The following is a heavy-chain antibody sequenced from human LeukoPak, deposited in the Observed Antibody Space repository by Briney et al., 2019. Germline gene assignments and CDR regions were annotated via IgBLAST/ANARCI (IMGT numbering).Heavy chain of an antibody. CDR3: ARDSTKYSGSYYNYFDY. J-gene: IGHJ4*02. D-gene: IGHD1-26*01. Sequence: GGSLRLSCAASGFTFSSYAMHWVRQAPGKGLEWVAVISYDGSNKYYADSVKGRFTISRDNSKNTLYLQMNSLRAEDTAVYYCARDSTKYSGSYYNYFDYWGQGTLVTVSS. V-gene: IGHV3-30-3*01. CDR1: GFTFSSYA. CDR2: ISYDGSNK.